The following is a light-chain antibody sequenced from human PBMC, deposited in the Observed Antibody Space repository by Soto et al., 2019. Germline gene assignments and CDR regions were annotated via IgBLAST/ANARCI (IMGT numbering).Light chain of an antibody. CDR2: AAS. V-gene: IGKV1-9*01. CDR3: QQFNSYPIT. J-gene: IGKJ5*01. Sequence: DIQLTQSPSFLSASVGDRVTIAFRASQGISSNLAWYQQKPGKAPKLLIYAASTLQSGVPSRFSGSGSGTEFTLTISSLQPEDFATYYCQQFNSYPITFGQGTRLEI. CDR1: QGISSN.